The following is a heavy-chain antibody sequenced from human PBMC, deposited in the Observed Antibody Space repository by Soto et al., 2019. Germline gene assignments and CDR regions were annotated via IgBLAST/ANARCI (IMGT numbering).Heavy chain of an antibody. CDR1: RFTFSDYY. J-gene: IGHJ6*02. CDR2: ISSSFSTI. D-gene: IGHD5-12*01. CDR3: ARGGLGSFGMDV. V-gene: IGHV3-11*01. Sequence: GGLRHSCAASRFTFSDYYMSLIRQAPGKRLGWVSHISSSFSTIYYADYVKGRFTTSRDNAKNSLYLQMTSLGAEHSGVYYCARGGLGSFGMDVWGQEASVTVSS.